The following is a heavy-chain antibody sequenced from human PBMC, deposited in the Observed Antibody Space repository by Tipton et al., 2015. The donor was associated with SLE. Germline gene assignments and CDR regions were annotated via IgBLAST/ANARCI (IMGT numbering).Heavy chain of an antibody. D-gene: IGHD6-13*01. CDR1: GFTFSDYY. Sequence: LRLSCAASGFTFSDYYMSWIRQHPGKGLEWIGYIYYSGSTYYNPSLKSRVTISVDTSKNQFSLKLSSVTAADTAVYYCARGGRIAAAVGAFDIWGQGTMVTVSS. CDR2: IYYSGST. J-gene: IGHJ3*02. CDR3: ARGGRIAAAVGAFDI. V-gene: IGHV4-59*01.